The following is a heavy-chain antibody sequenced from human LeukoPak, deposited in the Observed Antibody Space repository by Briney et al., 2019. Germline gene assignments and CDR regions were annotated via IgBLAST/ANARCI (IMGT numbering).Heavy chain of an antibody. CDR2: ITYDGSKT. CDR1: GFTFSSFG. Sequence: PGVSLRLSCAASGFTFSSFGMHWARQAPGKGLEWVAVITYDGSKTYYADSVKGRFTISRDNSKNTLYLQMDSLRTEDTAVYYCARGLDYDILTFWGQGTLVTVSS. D-gene: IGHD3-9*01. CDR3: ARGLDYDILTF. J-gene: IGHJ4*02. V-gene: IGHV3-30-3*01.